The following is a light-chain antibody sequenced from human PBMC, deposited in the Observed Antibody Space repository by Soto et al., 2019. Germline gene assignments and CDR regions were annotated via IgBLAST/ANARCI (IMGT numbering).Light chain of an antibody. V-gene: IGKV3-20*01. J-gene: IGKJ2*01. CDR2: GAS. CDR3: QQYGSSPPVYT. CDR1: QSVSSND. Sequence: IVLTQAQGTLSLSPGERATLSCRSSQSVSSNDLAWYQQKPGQAPRLLIYGASIRATGSPDRFSGSGSGTDFTLTIIRLEPEDVSVYYCQQYGSSPPVYTFGQGTKLEIK.